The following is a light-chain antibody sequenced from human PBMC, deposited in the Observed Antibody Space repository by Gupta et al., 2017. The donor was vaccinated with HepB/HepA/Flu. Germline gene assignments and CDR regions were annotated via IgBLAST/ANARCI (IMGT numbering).Light chain of an antibody. CDR3: ATWDDSLRGEV. CDR1: SSNIGSNY. J-gene: IGLJ2*01. V-gene: IGLV1-47*01. Sequence: QSVLPHPPSASGTPGQRVTISCSGSSSNIGSNYVYWYQQFPGTDPKLLIYKNNQRPSGVPDRFSGSKSGTSDSLDISGLRSGDEADYDCATWDDSLRGEVFGNGTKLTVL. CDR2: KNN.